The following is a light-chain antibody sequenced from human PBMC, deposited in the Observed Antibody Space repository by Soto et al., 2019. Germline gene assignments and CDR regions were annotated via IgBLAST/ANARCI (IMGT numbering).Light chain of an antibody. CDR1: SSDVGSYNY. CDR2: VVS. V-gene: IGLV2-14*01. Sequence: QSALTQPASVSGSPGQSITISCTGTSSDVGSYNYVSWYQQYPGKAPKPMIYVVSNRPSGVSYRFSGSKSGNTASLTISGLQAEDEADYYCSSYTTSSTHVVFGGGTKLTVL. CDR3: SSYTTSSTHVV. J-gene: IGLJ2*01.